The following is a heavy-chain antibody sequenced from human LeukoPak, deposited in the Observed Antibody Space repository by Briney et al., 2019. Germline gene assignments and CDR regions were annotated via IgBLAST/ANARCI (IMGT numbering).Heavy chain of an antibody. V-gene: IGHV3-48*03. CDR1: GFTFSSYE. J-gene: IGHJ4*02. CDR3: ARLSSVSGY. D-gene: IGHD2-8*01. Sequence: GGSLRLSCAASGFTFSSYEMNWVRQAPGKGLEWVSYNSSSGSTIYYADSVKGRFTISRDNAKNSLYLQMNSLRAEDTAVYYCARLSSVSGYWGQGTLVTVSS. CDR2: NSSSGSTI.